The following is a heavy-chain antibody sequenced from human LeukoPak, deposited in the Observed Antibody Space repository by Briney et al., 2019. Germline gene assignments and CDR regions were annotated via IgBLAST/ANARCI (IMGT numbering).Heavy chain of an antibody. J-gene: IGHJ4*02. Sequence: GGSLRLSCAASGFTFSSYAMSWARQAPGKGLEWVSAISGSGGSTYYADSVKGRFTISRDNSKNTLYLQMNSLRAEDTAVYYCAKDPEDGYNYNYWGQGTLVTVSS. D-gene: IGHD5-24*01. CDR1: GFTFSSYA. CDR3: AKDPEDGYNYNY. CDR2: ISGSGGST. V-gene: IGHV3-23*01.